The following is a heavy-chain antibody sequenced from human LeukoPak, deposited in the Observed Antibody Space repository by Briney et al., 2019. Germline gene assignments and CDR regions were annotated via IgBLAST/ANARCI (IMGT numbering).Heavy chain of an antibody. CDR3: ARGSPPDS. J-gene: IGHJ4*02. CDR2: ISYDGSNK. CDR1: GFAFSGYA. D-gene: IGHD6-19*01. V-gene: IGHV3-30-3*01. Sequence: PGRSLRLSCAASGFAFSGYAMYWVRQAPGKGLEWVTVISYDGSNKYYADFVKGRFTISRDNSKNTLYLQMNSLRAEDTAVYYCARGSPPDSWGQGTLVTVSS.